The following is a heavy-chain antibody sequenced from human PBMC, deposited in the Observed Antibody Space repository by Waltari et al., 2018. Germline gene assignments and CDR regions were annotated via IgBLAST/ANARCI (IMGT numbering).Heavy chain of an antibody. J-gene: IGHJ4*02. Sequence: QVQLVESGGGVVQPGRSLRLSCAASGFTFSSYGMHWVRQAPGKGLEWVAVIWYDGSNKYYADSVKGRFTISRDNSKNTLYLQMNSLRAEDTAVYYCARDKSKNHPYYFDYWGQGTLVTVSS. V-gene: IGHV3-33*01. CDR3: ARDKSKNHPYYFDY. CDR2: IWYDGSNK. CDR1: GFTFSSYG.